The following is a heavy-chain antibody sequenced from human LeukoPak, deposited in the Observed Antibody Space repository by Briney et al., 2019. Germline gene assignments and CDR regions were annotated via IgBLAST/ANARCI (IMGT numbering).Heavy chain of an antibody. V-gene: IGHV3-23*01. Sequence: GGPLRLSCAASGFTFSSYAMSWVRQAPGKGLEWVSAISGSGGSTYYADSVKGRFTISRDNSKNTLYLQMNSLRAEDTAVYYCAKDRAYYYDSSGYSDAFDIWGRGTMVTVSS. J-gene: IGHJ3*02. D-gene: IGHD3-22*01. CDR1: GFTFSSYA. CDR3: AKDRAYYYDSSGYSDAFDI. CDR2: ISGSGGST.